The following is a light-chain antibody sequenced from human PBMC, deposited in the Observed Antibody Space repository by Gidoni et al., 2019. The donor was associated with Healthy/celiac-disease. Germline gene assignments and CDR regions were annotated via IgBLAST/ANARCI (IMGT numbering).Light chain of an antibody. J-gene: IGKJ2*04. CDR1: QSISSY. V-gene: IGKV1-39*01. Sequence: DIPMTQSPSSLSASVGDRVTITCRASQSISSYLNWYQQKPGKAPQLLIYAASSLQSGVPSRFSGSGSGTDFTLTISRLQPEDFAVYYCQQSYSSLCSFGQGTKLEIK. CDR3: QQSYSSLCS. CDR2: AAS.